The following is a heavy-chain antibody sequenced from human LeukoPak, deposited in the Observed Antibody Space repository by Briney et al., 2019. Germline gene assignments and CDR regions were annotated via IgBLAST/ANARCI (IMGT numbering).Heavy chain of an antibody. Sequence: SETLSLTCTVSGGSISRYYWSWIRQSPGKGLEWIGYIYYSGSTNYNPSLKSRVTISVGTSKNQFSLKLSSVTAADTAVYYCARPGVGSGRYGAFDIWGQGTMVTVSS. J-gene: IGHJ3*02. D-gene: IGHD5-18*01. CDR1: GGSISRYY. CDR2: IYYSGST. V-gene: IGHV4-59*08. CDR3: ARPGVGSGRYGAFDI.